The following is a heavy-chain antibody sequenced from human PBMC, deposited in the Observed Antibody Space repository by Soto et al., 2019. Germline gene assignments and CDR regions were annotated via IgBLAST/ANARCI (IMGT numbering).Heavy chain of an antibody. Sequence: ASVKVSCKASGFNFISSGIQWVRQAPGQGLEWMGLIVANSGQTHYEQKFQGRVTITRDTSTGTAYIEMTSLSSEDTAVYYCSSDRTDTANGWFVWGQGTTVTVSS. CDR2: IVANSGQT. CDR1: GFNFISSG. D-gene: IGHD2-15*01. V-gene: IGHV1-58*02. J-gene: IGHJ6*02. CDR3: SSDRTDTANGWFV.